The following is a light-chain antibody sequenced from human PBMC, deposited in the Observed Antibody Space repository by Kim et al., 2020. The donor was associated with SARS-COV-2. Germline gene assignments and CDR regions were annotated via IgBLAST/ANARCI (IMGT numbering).Light chain of an antibody. CDR2: GKN. V-gene: IGLV3-19*01. CDR3: NSRDSSGNHQV. J-gene: IGLJ1*01. CDR1: SLRSYY. Sequence: SSELTQDPAVSVALGQTVRITCQGDSLRSYYASWYQQKPGQAPVLVIYGKNNRPSGIPDRFSGSSSGNTASLTITLAQAEDEADYYCNSRDSSGNHQVFG.